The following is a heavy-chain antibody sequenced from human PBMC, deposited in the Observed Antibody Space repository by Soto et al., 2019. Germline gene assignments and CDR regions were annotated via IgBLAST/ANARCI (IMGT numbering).Heavy chain of an antibody. D-gene: IGHD6-13*01. CDR3: AKAVDIAAAGYYFDY. V-gene: IGHV3-23*01. Sequence: DVQLLESGGGLVQPGGSLRLSCAASGFTFNNYAINWVRQSPGKGLEWVSVISGSAGSTYYADSVKGRFTITRDNSKNTLYLKINSLRAVDTAVYYCAKAVDIAAAGYYFDYWGLGTLVTVSS. CDR2: ISGSAGST. CDR1: GFTFNNYA. J-gene: IGHJ4*02.